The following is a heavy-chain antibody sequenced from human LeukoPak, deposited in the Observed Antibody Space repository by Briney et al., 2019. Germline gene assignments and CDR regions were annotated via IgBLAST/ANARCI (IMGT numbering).Heavy chain of an antibody. V-gene: IGHV3-64*01. CDR1: GFTFSSYA. Sequence: SGGSLRLSCAASGFTFSSYAMHWVRQAPGKGLEYVSVISSNGGGTYYANSVKGRFTISRDNSKNTLYLQMGSLRAEDMAVYYCARGGPFQWELLVYWGQGTLVTVSS. D-gene: IGHD1-26*01. CDR2: ISSNGGGT. J-gene: IGHJ4*02. CDR3: ARGGPFQWELLVY.